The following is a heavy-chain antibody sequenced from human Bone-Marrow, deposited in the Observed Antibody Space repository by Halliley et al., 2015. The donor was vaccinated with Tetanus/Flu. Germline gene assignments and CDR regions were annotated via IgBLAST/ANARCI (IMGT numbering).Heavy chain of an antibody. J-gene: IGHJ4*02. CDR2: IKQDGSDK. V-gene: IGHV3-7*03. Sequence: EWVANIKQDGSDKYYADYGKGRFTISRDNAKNSLYLQMNSLRAEDTAVYYCAGGNYYWQGPDCWGQGTLVIVSS. D-gene: IGHD1-26*01. CDR3: AGGNYYWQGPDC.